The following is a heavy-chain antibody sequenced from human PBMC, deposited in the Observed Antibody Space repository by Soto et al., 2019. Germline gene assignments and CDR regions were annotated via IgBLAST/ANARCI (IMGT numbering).Heavy chain of an antibody. CDR1: GYPVTAYY. CDR3: ARGGGVGVAGSAAFDM. V-gene: IGHV1-2*02. Sequence: QLHLVQSGAVVKKPGASVTVSCSASGYPVTAYYMHWVRQAPGRGLEWMGGINPATGAAKYTQTFQGGVTLPWGTTASTVFMGLCGLTSEATAVFYRARGGGVGVAGSAAFDMWGQGTLVTVSS. J-gene: IGHJ3*02. CDR2: INPATGAA. D-gene: IGHD3-3*01.